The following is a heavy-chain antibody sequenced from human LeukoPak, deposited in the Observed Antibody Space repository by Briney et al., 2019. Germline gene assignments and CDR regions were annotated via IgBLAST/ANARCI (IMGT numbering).Heavy chain of an antibody. D-gene: IGHD6-13*01. CDR2: ISWNSGSI. V-gene: IGHV3-9*01. CDR3: AKDGFSSSWYWSGWFDP. Sequence: GGSLRLSCAASGFTFDDYAMHWVRQAPGKGLEWVSGISWNSGSIGYADSVKGRFTISRDNAKNSLYLQMNSLRAEDTASYYCAKDGFSSSWYWSGWFDPWGQGTLVTVSS. CDR1: GFTFDDYA. J-gene: IGHJ5*02.